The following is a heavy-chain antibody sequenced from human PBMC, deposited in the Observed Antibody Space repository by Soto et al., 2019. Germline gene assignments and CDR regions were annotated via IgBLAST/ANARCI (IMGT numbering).Heavy chain of an antibody. D-gene: IGHD3-3*01. CDR3: AHDHYDSRRGFDP. Sequence: QITLKESGPTLVKPTQTLTLTCTFSGFSFTTSGVGVGWIRQPPGKALEWLGIIYWDDDTRYSPSLRNRLTITKDTSKNQVLLTRTNIDPLDTATYYCAHDHYDSRRGFDPWGQGPLVTVSS. J-gene: IGHJ5*02. V-gene: IGHV2-5*02. CDR1: GFSFTTSGVG. CDR2: IYWDDDT.